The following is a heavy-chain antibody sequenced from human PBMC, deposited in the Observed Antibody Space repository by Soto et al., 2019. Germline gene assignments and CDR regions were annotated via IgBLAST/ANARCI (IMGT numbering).Heavy chain of an antibody. CDR2: ISAYNGNT. J-gene: IGHJ3*02. CDR3: ARARDSSGRGAFDI. V-gene: IGHV1-18*01. CDR1: GYTFTSYG. D-gene: IGHD3-22*01. Sequence: GASVKVSCKASGYTFTSYGISWVLQAPGQGLEWMGWISAYNGNTNYAQKLQGRVTMTTDTSTSTAYMELRSLRSDDTAVYYCARARDSSGRGAFDIWGQGTMVTVSS.